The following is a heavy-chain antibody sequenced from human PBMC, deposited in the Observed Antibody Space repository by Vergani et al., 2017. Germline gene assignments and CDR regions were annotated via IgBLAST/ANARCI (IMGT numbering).Heavy chain of an antibody. D-gene: IGHD6-19*01. J-gene: IGHJ4*02. CDR2: IYPGDSDT. CDR1: GYSFTSYW. CDR3: ARQGGKTWLAQGPGTFDY. V-gene: IGHV5-51*01. Sequence: EVQLVQSGAEVKKPGESLKISCKGSGYSFTSYWIGWVRQMPGKGLEWMGIIYPGDSDTRYSPSFQGQVTISADKSISTAYLQWSSLKASDTAMYYCARQGGKTWLAQGPGTFDYWGQGTLVTVSS.